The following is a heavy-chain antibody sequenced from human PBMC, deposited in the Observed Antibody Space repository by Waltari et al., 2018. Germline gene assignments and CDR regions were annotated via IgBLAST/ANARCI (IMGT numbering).Heavy chain of an antibody. Sequence: QVQLVQSGTEVKKPGASVKVSCKASGYTFTAYYFHWVRQAPGQGLEGMGWINPNSGYTNYAQKFQGRVTMTRDTSISTAYMELSRLRSDDTALYYCARGHMVRGVTRWFDPWGQGTLVTVSS. CDR2: INPNSGYT. V-gene: IGHV1-2*02. CDR1: GYTFTAYY. J-gene: IGHJ5*02. D-gene: IGHD3-10*01. CDR3: ARGHMVRGVTRWFDP.